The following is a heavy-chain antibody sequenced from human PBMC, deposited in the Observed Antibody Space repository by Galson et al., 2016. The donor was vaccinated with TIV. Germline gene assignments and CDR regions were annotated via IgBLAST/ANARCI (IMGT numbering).Heavy chain of an antibody. CDR3: ATRSVWAPR. D-gene: IGHD6-19*01. Sequence: SLRLSCAASGFTVSNNYMSRVRQAPGKGLEWVSLIYSGGGTAYADSVKGRFTISRDSSKNSLYLKMDSLRAEDTAVYYCATRSVWAPRWGQGTLVTVSS. CDR1: GFTVSNNY. CDR2: IYSGGGT. J-gene: IGHJ4*02. V-gene: IGHV3-53*01.